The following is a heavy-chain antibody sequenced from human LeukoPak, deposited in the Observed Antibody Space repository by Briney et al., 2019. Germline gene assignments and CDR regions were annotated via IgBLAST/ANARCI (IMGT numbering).Heavy chain of an antibody. CDR3: AGVVMVRGVIRNYYYGMDV. CDR2: IYHSGST. D-gene: IGHD3-10*01. Sequence: SGTLSLTCAVSGGSISSSNWWSWVRQPPGKGLEWIGEIYHSGSTNYNPSLKSRVTISVDKSKNQFSLKLSSVTAADTAVYYCAGVVMVRGVIRNYYYGMDVWGQGTTVTVSS. CDR1: GGSISSSNW. J-gene: IGHJ6*02. V-gene: IGHV4-4*02.